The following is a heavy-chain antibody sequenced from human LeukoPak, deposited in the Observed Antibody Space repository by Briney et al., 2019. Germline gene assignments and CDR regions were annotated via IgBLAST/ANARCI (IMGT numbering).Heavy chain of an antibody. D-gene: IGHD1-14*01. V-gene: IGHV3-30-3*01. Sequence: GGSLRLSCAASGFTFSSYAMHWVRQAPGKGLEWVAVISYDGSNKYYADSEKGRFTISRDNSKNTLYLQMNSLRAEDTAVYYCARGMRMTGPNYYYYYGMDVWGQGTTVTVSS. CDR1: GFTFSSYA. J-gene: IGHJ6*02. CDR2: ISYDGSNK. CDR3: ARGMRMTGPNYYYYYGMDV.